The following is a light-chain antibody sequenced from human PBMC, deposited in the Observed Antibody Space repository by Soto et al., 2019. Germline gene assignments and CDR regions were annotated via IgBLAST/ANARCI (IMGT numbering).Light chain of an antibody. V-gene: IGKV3-15*01. CDR3: QQYNSWPT. CDR2: GAS. Sequence: EIITTQSPATLSVSPGEGATLSCRTSHSISTNLAWYQHKRGQSPRLLVYGASTRATGVPARFSGSGSGAEFTLSVSSLQSEDFAVYYCQQYNSWPTFGGGTKVDIK. CDR1: HSISTN. J-gene: IGKJ4*01.